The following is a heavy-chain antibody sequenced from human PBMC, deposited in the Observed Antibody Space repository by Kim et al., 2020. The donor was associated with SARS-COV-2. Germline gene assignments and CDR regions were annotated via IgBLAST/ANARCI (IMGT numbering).Heavy chain of an antibody. D-gene: IGHD5-12*01. CDR2: INAGNGNT. V-gene: IGHV1-3*01. CDR3: ARLKGDIVATITGRYYYYYGMDD. CDR1: GYTFTSYA. Sequence: ASVKVSCKASGYTFTSYAMHWVRQAPGQRLEWMGWINAGNGNTKYSQKFQGRVTITRDTSASTAYMELSSLRSEDTAVYYCARLKGDIVATITGRYYYYYGMDDWGQGTTVTVSS. J-gene: IGHJ6*02.